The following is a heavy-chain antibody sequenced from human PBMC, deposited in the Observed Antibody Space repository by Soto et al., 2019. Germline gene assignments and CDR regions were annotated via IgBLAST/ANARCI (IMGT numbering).Heavy chain of an antibody. J-gene: IGHJ3*02. Sequence: GGSLRLSCAASGFTFDDYAMHWVRQAPGKGLEWVSLISGDCGSTYYADSVKGRFTISRDNSKNSLYLQMNSLRTEDTALYYCAKDMGLGVGATPLLDAFDIWGQGTMVTVSS. D-gene: IGHD1-26*01. CDR3: AKDMGLGVGATPLLDAFDI. CDR1: GFTFDDYA. CDR2: ISGDCGST. V-gene: IGHV3-43*02.